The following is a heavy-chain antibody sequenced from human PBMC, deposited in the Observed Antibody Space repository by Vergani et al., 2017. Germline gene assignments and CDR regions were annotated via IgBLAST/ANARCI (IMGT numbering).Heavy chain of an antibody. D-gene: IGHD3-3*01. CDR2: IYTSGST. CDR3: ARAEYYDFWSGYYNAKYYYYMDV. V-gene: IGHV4-61*02. Sequence: QVQLQESGPGLVKPSQTLSLTCTVSGGSISSGSYYWSWIRQPAGKGLEWIGRIYTSGSTNYNPSLKSRVTISVDTSKNQFSLKLSSVTAADTAVYYCARAEYYDFWSGYYNAKYYYYMDVWGKGTTVTVSS. CDR1: GGSISSGSYY. J-gene: IGHJ6*03.